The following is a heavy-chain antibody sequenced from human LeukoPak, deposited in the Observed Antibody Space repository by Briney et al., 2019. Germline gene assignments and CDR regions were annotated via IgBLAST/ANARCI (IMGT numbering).Heavy chain of an antibody. V-gene: IGHV4-59*01. Sequence: SETLSLTCTVSGGSISSYYWSWIRQPPGKGLEWIGYIYYSGSTSYNPSLKSRVTISVDTSKNQFSLKLSSVTAADTAVYYCARDSGGSGSYGDDAFDIWGQGTMVTVSS. J-gene: IGHJ3*02. D-gene: IGHD3-10*01. CDR2: IYYSGST. CDR1: GGSISSYY. CDR3: ARDSGGSGSYGDDAFDI.